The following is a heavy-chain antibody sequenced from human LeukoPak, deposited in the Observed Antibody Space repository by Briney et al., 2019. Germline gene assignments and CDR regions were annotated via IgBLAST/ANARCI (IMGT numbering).Heavy chain of an antibody. Sequence: SGPTLVNPTETLTLTCTFSGFSLSTSGVGVGWIRQPPGKALEWLAPIYWDDDKRYSLSLESRLTITKDTSRNQVVLTMTNMDPVDTGTYYCVHKGGGFDIWGQGTMVTVSS. CDR3: VHKGGGFDI. CDR2: IYWDDDK. J-gene: IGHJ3*02. CDR1: GFSLSTSGVG. D-gene: IGHD2-15*01. V-gene: IGHV2-5*02.